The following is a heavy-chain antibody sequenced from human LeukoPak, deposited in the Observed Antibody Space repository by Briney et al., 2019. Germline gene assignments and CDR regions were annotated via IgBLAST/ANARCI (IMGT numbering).Heavy chain of an antibody. CDR3: ARWTLRFLEWDCDAFDI. D-gene: IGHD3-3*01. CDR1: GFTLSSYW. J-gene: IGHJ3*02. V-gene: IGHV3-7*01. CDR2: IKQDGSEK. Sequence: PGGSLRLSCAASGFTLSSYWMSGVPQAPGKGLEWVANIKQDGSEKYYVDSVKGRFTISRDNAKNSLYLQMNSLRAEDTAVYYCARWTLRFLEWDCDAFDIWGQGTMVTVSS.